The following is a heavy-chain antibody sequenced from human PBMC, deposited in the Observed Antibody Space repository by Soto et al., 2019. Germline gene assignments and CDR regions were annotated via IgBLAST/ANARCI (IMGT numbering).Heavy chain of an antibody. Sequence: QVQLQESGPGLVKPSQTLSLTCTVSGGSISSGGYYWSWIRQHPGKGLEWIGYIYYSGSTYYNPSLKSRVTISVDTSKNQFSLTLRSVTAADTAVYYCASSPFYIGDCSGGSCESAEYFQHWGQGTLVTVSS. D-gene: IGHD2-15*01. J-gene: IGHJ1*01. V-gene: IGHV4-31*03. CDR2: IYYSGST. CDR3: ASSPFYIGDCSGGSCESAEYFQH. CDR1: GGSISSGGYY.